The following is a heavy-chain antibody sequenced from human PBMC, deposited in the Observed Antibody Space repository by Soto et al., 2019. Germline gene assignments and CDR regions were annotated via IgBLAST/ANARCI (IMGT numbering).Heavy chain of an antibody. CDR3: ARNGQTYDYSFFDN. V-gene: IGHV1-46*01. D-gene: IGHD5-12*01. CDR1: GYTFTSYY. Sequence: ASVKVSCKASGYTFTSYYRHWGRQAPGQGLEWMGIINPSGGSTSYALKFQGRVTMTRDTSTSTVYMELSSLISEDTAVYYCARNGQTYDYSFFDNRGQGTLVTVSS. J-gene: IGHJ4*02. CDR2: INPSGGST.